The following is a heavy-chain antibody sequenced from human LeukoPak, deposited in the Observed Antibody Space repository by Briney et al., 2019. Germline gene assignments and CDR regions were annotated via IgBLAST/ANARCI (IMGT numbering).Heavy chain of an antibody. J-gene: IGHJ5*02. Sequence: SQTLSLTCTVSGGSISSSSYYWGWIRQPPGKGLEWIGSIFHSGSTYSTPSLKSRVTISVDTPKNQFSLKLNSVTAADTAVYYCATGVAAAINNWFDTWGQGTLVTVSS. V-gene: IGHV4-39*07. CDR1: GGSISSSSYY. CDR2: IFHSGST. CDR3: ATGVAAAINNWFDT. D-gene: IGHD6-13*01.